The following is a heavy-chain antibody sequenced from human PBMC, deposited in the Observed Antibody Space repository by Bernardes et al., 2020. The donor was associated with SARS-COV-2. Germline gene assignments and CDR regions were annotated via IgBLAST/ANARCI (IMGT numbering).Heavy chain of an antibody. V-gene: IGHV3-74*01. CDR1: GFTFSSYW. CDR2: VYNDA. J-gene: IGHJ4*02. Sequence: GGSLRLSCVVSGFTFSSYWMHWVRQNPGQGLVWVSRVYNDAYYADSVKGRFTISRDNAKNTLYLEMNSLRAEDTAVYFCARGNTGYGHFDYWGQGVLVTFS. CDR3: ARGNTGYGHFDY. D-gene: IGHD5-12*01.